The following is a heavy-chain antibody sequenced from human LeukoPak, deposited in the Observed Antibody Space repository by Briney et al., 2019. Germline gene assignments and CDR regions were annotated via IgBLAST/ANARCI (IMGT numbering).Heavy chain of an antibody. CDR1: GGALRDYY. J-gene: IGHJ4*02. D-gene: IGHD3-10*01. CDR3: ARVVPYYYGSGSETLDY. Sequence: SETLSLTCTVSGGALRDYYWTWIRQPAGKGLEWLGQIYATTGSTNYNPSLMSRITMSIDTANNQISLKLRSVTAADTAVYYCARVVPYYYGSGSETLDYWGQGTLVTVSS. CDR2: IYATTGST. V-gene: IGHV4-4*07.